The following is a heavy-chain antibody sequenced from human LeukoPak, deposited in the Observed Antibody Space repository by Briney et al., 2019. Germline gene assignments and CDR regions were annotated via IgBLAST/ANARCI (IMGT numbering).Heavy chain of an antibody. CDR2: INHSGST. Sequence: PSETLSLTCAVNGGSFSGYYWSWIRQPPGKGLEWIGEINHSGSTNYNPSLKSRVTISVDTSKNQFSLKLSSVTAADTAVYYCAREGYCSSTSCPPPHWGQGTLVTVSS. V-gene: IGHV4-34*01. CDR1: GGSFSGYY. CDR3: AREGYCSSTSCPPPH. D-gene: IGHD2-2*01. J-gene: IGHJ1*01.